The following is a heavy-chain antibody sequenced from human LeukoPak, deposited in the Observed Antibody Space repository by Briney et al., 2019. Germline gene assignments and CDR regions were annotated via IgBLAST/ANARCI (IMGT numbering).Heavy chain of an antibody. CDR2: IYYSGST. CDR1: GGSISSSSYY. Sequence: DPSETLSLTCTVSGGSISSSSYYWGWIRQPPGKGLEWIGSIYYSGSTYYNPSLKSRVTISVDTSKNQFSLKLSSVTAADTAVYYCARVQLDYGGNFYWYFDLWGRGTLVTVSS. V-gene: IGHV4-39*07. D-gene: IGHD4-23*01. J-gene: IGHJ2*01. CDR3: ARVQLDYGGNFYWYFDL.